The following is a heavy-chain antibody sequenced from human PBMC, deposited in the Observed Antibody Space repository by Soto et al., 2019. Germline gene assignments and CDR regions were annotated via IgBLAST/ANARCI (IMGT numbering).Heavy chain of an antibody. D-gene: IGHD2-15*01. CDR2: ISPGSRYP. V-gene: IGHV3-11*06. CDR1: GFTFGDSY. CDR3: VRGGGGGLFEP. J-gene: IGHJ5*02. Sequence: GSLRLSCAGSGFTFGDSYMSWIRQAPGKGLEWLSYISPGSRYPAYADSVKGRFTISRDNAKRSLYLQMMSLTAEDTAIYYCVRGGGGGLFEPWGQGTMVRVSA.